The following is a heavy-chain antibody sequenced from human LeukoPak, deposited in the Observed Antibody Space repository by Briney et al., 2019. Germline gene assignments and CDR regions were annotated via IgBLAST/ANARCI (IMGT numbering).Heavy chain of an antibody. CDR1: GFTFSSYD. V-gene: IGHV3-13*01. D-gene: IGHD2-21*02. CDR2: IGTAGDT. CDR3: VRGTSRENGYGGDDPY. J-gene: IGHJ4*02. Sequence: GGSLRLSCAASGFTFSSYDMHWVRQATGKGLEWVSAIGTAGDTYYPGSVKGRFTISRENAKNTLFLQMDSLRAEDTAVYYCVRGTSRENGYGGDDPYWGQGTLVIVSS.